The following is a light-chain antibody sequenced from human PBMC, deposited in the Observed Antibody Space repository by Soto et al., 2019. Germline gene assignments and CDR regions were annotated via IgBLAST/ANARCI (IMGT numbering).Light chain of an antibody. J-gene: IGLJ2*01. V-gene: IGLV2-14*03. CDR2: DVS. Sequence: QSALTQPASVSGSPGQSITISCTGTSSDVGGYNYVSWYQQHPGKAPQLMIYDVSSRPSGVSLRFSGSKSGNTASLTISGLQAEDEAYYFCSPYTAITTTRVFGGGTKLTVL. CDR3: SPYTAITTTRV. CDR1: SSDVGGYNY.